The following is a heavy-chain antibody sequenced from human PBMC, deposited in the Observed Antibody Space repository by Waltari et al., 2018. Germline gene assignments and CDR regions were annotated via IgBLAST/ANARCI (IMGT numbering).Heavy chain of an antibody. J-gene: IGHJ3*02. CDR1: GGTFSNYT. V-gene: IGHV1-69*08. CDR3: AKDGSSGFSHDAFDI. Sequence: QVPLVQSGAEVKKPGSSVKVSCKASGGTFSNYTISWVRKGPGQGLEWMGRISPILGIANYAQKVQGRVTITADKSTSTAYMELSSLRSEDTAVYYCAKDGSSGFSHDAFDIWGQGTMVTVSS. D-gene: IGHD6-19*01. CDR2: ISPILGIA.